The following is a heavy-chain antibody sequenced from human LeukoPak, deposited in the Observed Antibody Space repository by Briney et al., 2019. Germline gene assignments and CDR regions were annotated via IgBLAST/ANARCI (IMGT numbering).Heavy chain of an antibody. CDR3: ANDKSFHMDV. J-gene: IGHJ6*02. Sequence: GGSLRLSCVASGFTFRMYWMHWVRQVPGKGLVWVSRINSDASNTTYADSVKGRFTTSRDNAKNTLYLQMNNLRAEDTAVYYCANDKSFHMDVWGQGTTVTVSS. D-gene: IGHD1-1*01. V-gene: IGHV3-74*01. CDR1: GFTFRMYW. CDR2: INSDASNT.